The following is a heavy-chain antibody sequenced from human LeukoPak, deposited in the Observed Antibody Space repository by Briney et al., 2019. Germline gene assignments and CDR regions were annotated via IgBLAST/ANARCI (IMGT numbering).Heavy chain of an antibody. CDR2: MNPNSGNT. V-gene: IGHV1-8*03. D-gene: IGHD2-15*01. Sequence: GASVKVSCKASGYTFTSYDINWVRQATGQGLEWMGWMNPNSGNTGYAQKFQGRVTITRNTSISTAYMELSSLRSEDTAVYYCAREEDIVVVVAERGFDPWGQGTLVTVSS. CDR3: AREEDIVVVVAERGFDP. CDR1: GYTFTSYD. J-gene: IGHJ5*02.